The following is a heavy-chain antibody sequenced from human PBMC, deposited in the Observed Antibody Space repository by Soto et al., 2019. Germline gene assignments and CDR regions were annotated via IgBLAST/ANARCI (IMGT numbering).Heavy chain of an antibody. D-gene: IGHD2-2*01. CDR2: ISYDGSNK. V-gene: IGHV3-30*18. Sequence: PGGSLRLSCAASGFTFSSYGMHWVRQAPGKGLEWVAVISYDGSNKYYADSVKGRFTISRDNSKNTLYLQMNSLRAEDTAVYYCAKGGPIRVVVRADAFDIWGQGTMVTVSS. CDR3: AKGGPIRVVVRADAFDI. CDR1: GFTFSSYG. J-gene: IGHJ3*02.